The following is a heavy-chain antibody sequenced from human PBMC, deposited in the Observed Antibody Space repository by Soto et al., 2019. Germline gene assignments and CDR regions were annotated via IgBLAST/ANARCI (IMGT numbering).Heavy chain of an antibody. CDR1: GYTFTSYA. CDR3: ARAYSSSRVGGMDA. Sequence: GASVKVSCKASGYTFTSYAMHWVRQAPGQRLEWMGWINAGNGNTKYSQKFQGRVTITRDTSASTAYMELSSLRSEDTAVYYCARAYSSSRVGGMDAWGQGTTVTVSS. CDR2: INAGNGNT. J-gene: IGHJ6*02. V-gene: IGHV1-3*01. D-gene: IGHD6-13*01.